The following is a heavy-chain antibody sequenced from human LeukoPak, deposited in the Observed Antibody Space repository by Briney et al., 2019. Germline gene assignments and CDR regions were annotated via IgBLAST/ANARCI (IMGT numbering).Heavy chain of an antibody. J-gene: IGHJ4*02. Sequence: PGGSLRLSCAASGFNFSNYAIHWVRQAPGKGLEWVAIISYDGTNKYYADSVKGRFTISRDNSKNTLYLQMNSLRAEDTAVYYCARDHNGSGHYYATSYNFDYWGQGTLVTVSS. V-gene: IGHV3-30*04. CDR2: ISYDGTNK. CDR1: GFNFSNYA. D-gene: IGHD3-10*01. CDR3: ARDHNGSGHYYATSYNFDY.